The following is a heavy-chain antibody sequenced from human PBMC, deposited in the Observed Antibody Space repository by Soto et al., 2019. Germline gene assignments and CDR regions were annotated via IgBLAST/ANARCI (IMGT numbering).Heavy chain of an antibody. CDR1: GVSISSSQW. V-gene: IGHV4-4*02. J-gene: IGHJ6*02. Sequence: QVQLQESGPGLVKPSGTLSLTCAVSGVSISSSQWWSWVHQPPGKGLEWIGEIYHNERTNYNPSLKSRLTMSLDRSKNQVSLKLSSVTAADTATYSCGRTKDYFYGVDVWGQGTTVTVSS. CDR2: IYHNERT. CDR3: GRTKDYFYGVDV.